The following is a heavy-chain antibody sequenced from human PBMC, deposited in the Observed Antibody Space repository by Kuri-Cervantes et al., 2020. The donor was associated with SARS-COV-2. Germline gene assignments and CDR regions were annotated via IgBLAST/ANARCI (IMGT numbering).Heavy chain of an antibody. D-gene: IGHD1-1*01. V-gene: IGHV6-1*01. CDR3: ARVTTGTLDY. Sequence: SQTLSLTCAISGDSVSSNSAGWNWIRQSPSRGLEWRGRTYYRSKWYHDYAVSVKSRIIINPDTSKNQFSLQLNSVTPEDTAVYYCARVTTGTLDYWGQGTLVTVSS. CDR1: GDSVSSNSAG. CDR2: TYYRSKWYH. J-gene: IGHJ4*02.